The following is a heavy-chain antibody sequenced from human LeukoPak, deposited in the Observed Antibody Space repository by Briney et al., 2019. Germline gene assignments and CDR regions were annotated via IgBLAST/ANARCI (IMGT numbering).Heavy chain of an antibody. CDR3: ASGVGSYGPYYYYYYMDV. CDR1: GGSISSSNW. D-gene: IGHD5-18*01. CDR2: IYHSGST. Sequence: SETLSLTCAVSGGSISSSNWWSWVRQPPGKGLEWIGEIYHSGSTNYNPSLKSRVTISVDTSKNQFSLKLSSVTAADTAVYYCASGVGSYGPYYYYYYMDVWGKGTTVTVSS. J-gene: IGHJ6*03. V-gene: IGHV4-4*02.